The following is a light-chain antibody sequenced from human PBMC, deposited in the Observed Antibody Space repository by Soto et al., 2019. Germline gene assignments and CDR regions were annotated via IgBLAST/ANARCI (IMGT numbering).Light chain of an antibody. CDR1: SSDIGGYNF. V-gene: IGLV2-14*03. CDR3: SSYSSTTTPYV. J-gene: IGLJ1*01. CDR2: EVS. Sequence: QSALTQPASVSGSPGQSITISCTGTSSDIGGYNFVSWHQQHPGKAPKLMIYEVSDRPSGVSNRFSGSKPGNTASLTISGLQAEDEADYYCSSYSSTTTPYVFGTGTKLTVL.